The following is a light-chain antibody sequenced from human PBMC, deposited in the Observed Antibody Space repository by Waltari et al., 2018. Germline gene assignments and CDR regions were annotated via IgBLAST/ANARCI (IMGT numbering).Light chain of an antibody. CDR3: QQYGSSPRT. CDR1: HSVSSSY. CDR2: GAS. J-gene: IGKJ1*01. Sequence: EIVLTQSPGTLSLSPGERATLSCRASHSVSSSYLAWYQQNPGQAPRLLIYGASSRATGIPDRFSGSGSGTDFTLTISRLEPEDFAVYYCQQYGSSPRTFGQGTKVEIK. V-gene: IGKV3-20*01.